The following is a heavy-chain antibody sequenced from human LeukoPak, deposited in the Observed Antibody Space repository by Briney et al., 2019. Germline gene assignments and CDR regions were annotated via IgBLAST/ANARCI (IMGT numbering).Heavy chain of an antibody. CDR2: ISSSGSTI. J-gene: IGHJ3*02. CDR1: GFTFSSYE. V-gene: IGHV3-48*03. Sequence: GGSLRLSCAASGFTFSSYEMNWVRQAPGKGLEWVSYISSSGSTIYYADSVKGRFTISRDNAKNSLYLQMNSLRAEDTAVYYCASKTTVTLDIWGQGAMVTVSS. CDR3: ASKTTVTLDI. D-gene: IGHD4-11*01.